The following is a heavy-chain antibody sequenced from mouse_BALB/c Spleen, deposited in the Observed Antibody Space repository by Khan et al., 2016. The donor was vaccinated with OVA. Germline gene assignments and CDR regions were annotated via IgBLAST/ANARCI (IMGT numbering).Heavy chain of an antibody. CDR2: ISSGDST. CDR1: GFTFSNYA. Sequence: EVELVESGGGLVKPGGSLKLSCAASGFTFSNYAMSWVRQSPEKRLEWVASISSGDSTYYLDSVKGRFTISRDNARNILYLQMSSLRSEDTAMYYCARDYWVAYWGQGTLVTVSA. CDR3: ARDYWVAY. V-gene: IGHV5-6-5*01. J-gene: IGHJ3*01.